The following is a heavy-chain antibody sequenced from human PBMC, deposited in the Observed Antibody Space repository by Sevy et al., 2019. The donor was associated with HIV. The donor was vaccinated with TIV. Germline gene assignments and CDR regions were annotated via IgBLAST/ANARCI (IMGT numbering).Heavy chain of an antibody. Sequence: GESLKISCAASGFTVSSNYMSWVRQAPGKGLEWVSVIYSGGSTYYADSVKGRFTISRDNSKNTLYLQMNSLRAEDTAVYYCARETSYNDYGDYAFDYWGQGTLVTVSS. CDR2: IYSGGST. CDR1: GFTVSSNY. D-gene: IGHD4-17*01. V-gene: IGHV3-53*01. J-gene: IGHJ4*02. CDR3: ARETSYNDYGDYAFDY.